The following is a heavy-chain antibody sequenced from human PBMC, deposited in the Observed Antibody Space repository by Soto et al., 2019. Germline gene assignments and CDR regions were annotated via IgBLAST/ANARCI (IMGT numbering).Heavy chain of an antibody. J-gene: IGHJ4*02. CDR3: AGDPFPNNSDILTGYSY. CDR2: FNHSGRT. V-gene: IGHV4-34*01. Sequence: SATLARTFAVHGWFFSGYYWRWIRPPPVKGLEWIGEFNHSGRTNYNPSLKSRVTISVDTSKNQFSLKLSSVTAADTAVYYCAGDPFPNNSDILTGYSYWGQGTLVTVSS. D-gene: IGHD3-9*01. CDR1: GWFFSGYY.